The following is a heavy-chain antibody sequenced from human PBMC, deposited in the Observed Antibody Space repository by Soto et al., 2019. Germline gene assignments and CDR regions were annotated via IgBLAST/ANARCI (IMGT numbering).Heavy chain of an antibody. V-gene: IGHV3-66*01. CDR3: ARDGANLGYGSGSY. D-gene: IGHD5-18*01. J-gene: IGHJ4*02. CDR1: GFTVSSNY. CDR2: IYSGGST. Sequence: EVQLVESGGGLVQPGGSLRLSCAASGFTVSSNYMSWVRQAPGKGLEWVSVIYSGGSTYYADSVKGRFTISRDNSKNTLYLQMNSLRAEDTAVYYCARDGANLGYGSGSYWGQGTLVTVSS.